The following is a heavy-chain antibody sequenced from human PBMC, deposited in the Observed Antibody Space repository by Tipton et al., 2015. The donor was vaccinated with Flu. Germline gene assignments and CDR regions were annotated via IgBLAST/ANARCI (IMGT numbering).Heavy chain of an antibody. J-gene: IGHJ4*02. V-gene: IGHV4-59*07. Sequence: TLSLTCIVSGGSISTDYWSWIRQPPGKGLEWIGYMYNSGSTNYNPSLKSRATISVDTSKNQFSLRLTSVTAADTAVYYCARSIVGSITEPYYLDYWGQGTLVTVSS. CDR3: ARSIVGSITEPYYLDY. D-gene: IGHD1-26*01. CDR2: MYNSGST. CDR1: GGSISTDY.